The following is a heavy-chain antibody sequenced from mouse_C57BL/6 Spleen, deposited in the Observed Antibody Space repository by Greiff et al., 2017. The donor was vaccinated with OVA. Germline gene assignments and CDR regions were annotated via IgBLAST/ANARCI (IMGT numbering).Heavy chain of an antibody. J-gene: IGHJ1*03. CDR2: IRYDGSN. CDR3: AREDGYYWYCDA. CDR1: GYSITSGYY. Sequence: EVKLLESGPGLVKPSQSLSLTCSVTGYSITSGYYWNWIRQFPGNKLEWMGYIRYDGSNNYNPSLQNRISITRDTSKNQFFLKLNSVTTEDTATYDCAREDGYYWYCDAWGTGTTVTVSS. V-gene: IGHV3-6*01. D-gene: IGHD2-3*01.